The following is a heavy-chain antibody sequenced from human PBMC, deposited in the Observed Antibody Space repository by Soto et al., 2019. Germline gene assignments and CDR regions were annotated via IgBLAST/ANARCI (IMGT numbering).Heavy chain of an antibody. J-gene: IGHJ4*02. CDR2: IHHSGTT. Sequence: SETRSLTCAVSGYCISGGYYWGWIRQSPGKGLEWIGNIHHSGTTYYNPSLKSRVTISLDPSKNQVSLKMTSVTAADTAVYYCARDGGNYVATVYFDYWGQGTLVTVSS. CDR1: GYCISGGYY. CDR3: ARDGGNYVATVYFDY. V-gene: IGHV4-38-2*02. D-gene: IGHD1-7*01.